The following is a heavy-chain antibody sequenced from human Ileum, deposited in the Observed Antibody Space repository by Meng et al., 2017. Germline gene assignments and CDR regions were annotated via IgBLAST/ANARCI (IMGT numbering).Heavy chain of an antibody. D-gene: IGHD1-26*01. Sequence: SLRLSCAASGFTFSNYAISWVRQAPGKGLEWVSTISGSGGYTYYADSVKGRFTISRDNSKNTLYLQMTSLRAEDTAVFYCAKVAFLHSGSHRYYFDYWGRGTLVTVSS. V-gene: IGHV3-23*01. J-gene: IGHJ4*02. CDR2: ISGSGGYT. CDR3: AKVAFLHSGSHRYYFDY. CDR1: GFTFSNYA.